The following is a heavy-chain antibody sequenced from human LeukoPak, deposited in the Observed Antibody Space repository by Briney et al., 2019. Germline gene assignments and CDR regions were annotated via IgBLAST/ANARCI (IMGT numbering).Heavy chain of an antibody. J-gene: IGHJ5*02. CDR3: ASREGYGGYEGWFDP. D-gene: IGHD4-17*01. Sequence: SETLSLTCTVPGGSISSYYWSWIRQPPGKGLEWIGYIYYSGSTNYNPSLKSRVTISVDTSKNQFSLKLSSVTAADTAVYYCASREGYGGYEGWFDPWGQGTLVTVSS. CDR2: IYYSGST. V-gene: IGHV4-59*08. CDR1: GGSISSYY.